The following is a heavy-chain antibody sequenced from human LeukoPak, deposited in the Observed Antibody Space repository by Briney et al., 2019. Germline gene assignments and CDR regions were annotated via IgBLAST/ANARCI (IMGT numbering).Heavy chain of an antibody. Sequence: SETLSLTCTVSGISTTNGIDYWAWIRQPPGKGLEWIGSVHYVGRTYYNLSLRSRVTMSIDTSKNHFSLRLNSVTAADTAVYYCARHAEYNSGWHFYLDHWGQGILVTVSS. CDR1: GISTTNGIDY. V-gene: IGHV4-39*01. CDR3: ARHAEYNSGWHFYLDH. J-gene: IGHJ4*02. CDR2: VHYVGRT. D-gene: IGHD6-19*01.